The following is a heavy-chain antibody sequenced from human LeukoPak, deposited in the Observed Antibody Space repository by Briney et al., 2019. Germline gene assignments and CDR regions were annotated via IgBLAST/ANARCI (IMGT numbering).Heavy chain of an antibody. CDR3: PKDIYYYDSSGYLDY. CDR2: ISYDVSTK. D-gene: IGHD3-22*01. V-gene: IGHV3-30*18. J-gene: IGHJ4*02. Sequence: PGRSLRLSCTASGFTFSTYGMHSVREAPGKRLERVTLISYDVSTKYYSDSVKVRFTLSRDNSKNTLYRQINSLRPEDRTVYYFPKDIYYYDSSGYLDYWGQGSMVTVCS. CDR1: GFTFSTYG.